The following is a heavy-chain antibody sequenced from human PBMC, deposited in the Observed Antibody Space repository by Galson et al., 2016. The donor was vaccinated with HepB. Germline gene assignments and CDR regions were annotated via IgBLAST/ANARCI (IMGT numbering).Heavy chain of an antibody. CDR1: GGSVSSSSYY. V-gene: IGHV4-39*02. CDR2: IFYTGST. CDR3: AGRPAAARFFDF. D-gene: IGHD1-1*01. J-gene: IGHJ4*02. Sequence: SETLSLTCSVSGGSVSSSSYYWGWIRQSLGKGLEWIGNIFYTGSTHYNPSLKSRVAISIDTSKNHFSLKLTSVTTADTAVYFCAGRPAAARFFDFWGQGALATVSS.